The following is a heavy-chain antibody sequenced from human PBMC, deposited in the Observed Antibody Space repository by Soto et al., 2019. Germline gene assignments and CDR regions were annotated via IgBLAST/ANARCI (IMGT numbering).Heavy chain of an antibody. CDR2: ISWNSGSI. V-gene: IGHV3-9*01. Sequence: PGGSLRLSCAASGFTFDDYAMHWVRQAPGKGQERVSGISWNSGSIGYADSLKGRFTISRDNAKNSLYLQMNSLRAEDTALYYCAKDGLRFLEWWPSHLGYMDVWGKGTTVTVSS. CDR3: AKDGLRFLEWWPSHLGYMDV. D-gene: IGHD3-3*01. J-gene: IGHJ6*03. CDR1: GFTFDDYA.